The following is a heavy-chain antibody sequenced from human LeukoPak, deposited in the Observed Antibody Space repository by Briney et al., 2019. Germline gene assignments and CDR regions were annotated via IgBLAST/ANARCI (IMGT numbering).Heavy chain of an antibody. J-gene: IGHJ5*02. Sequence: SETLSLTCTVSGGSVSSGSYYWSWIRQHPGKGLEWIGYIYYSGSTYYNPSLKSRVTISVDTSKNQFSLKLSSVTAADTAVYYCARGITIFGVVPPTNWFDPWGQGTLVTVSS. CDR1: GGSVSSGSYY. V-gene: IGHV4-31*03. CDR2: IYYSGST. D-gene: IGHD3-3*01. CDR3: ARGITIFGVVPPTNWFDP.